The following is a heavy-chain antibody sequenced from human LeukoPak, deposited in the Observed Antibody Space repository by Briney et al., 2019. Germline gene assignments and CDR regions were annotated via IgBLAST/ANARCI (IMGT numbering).Heavy chain of an antibody. V-gene: IGHV3-74*01. CDR1: GFSLSNYW. Sequence: PGGSLRLSCAASGFSLSNYWMHWVRQAPGKGLMWVSQISPDGSQTFYADSVKGRFTISRDNAKNTLFLQMDSLRAEDAALYYCVRSLRSADFWGQGTLVTVSS. CDR3: VRSLRSADF. J-gene: IGHJ4*02. CDR2: ISPDGSQT.